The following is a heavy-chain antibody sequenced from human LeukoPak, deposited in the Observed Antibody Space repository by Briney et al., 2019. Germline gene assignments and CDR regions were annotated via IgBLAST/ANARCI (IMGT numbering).Heavy chain of an antibody. Sequence: PSETLSLTCTVSGGSISSYYWNWIRQPPGKGLEWIGYIYYSGSTNYNPSLKSRVTISVDTSKNQFSLKLSSVTAADTAVYYCARWGVTTPADLWGRGTLVTVSS. D-gene: IGHD4-17*01. J-gene: IGHJ2*01. CDR1: GGSISSYY. CDR3: ARWGVTTPADL. V-gene: IGHV4-59*08. CDR2: IYYSGST.